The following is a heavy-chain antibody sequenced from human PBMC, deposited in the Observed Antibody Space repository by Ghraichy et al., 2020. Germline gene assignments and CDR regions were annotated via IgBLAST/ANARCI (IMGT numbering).Heavy chain of an antibody. J-gene: IGHJ4*02. Sequence: SETLSLTCAVYGGSFSGYYWSWIRQPPGKGLEWIGEINHSGSTNYNPSLKSRVTISVDTSKNQFSLKLSSVTAADTAVYYCARAPGGTETTGGPFDYWGQGTLVTVSS. CDR3: ARAPGGTETTGGPFDY. CDR1: GGSFSGYY. CDR2: INHSGST. D-gene: IGHD1-1*01. V-gene: IGHV4-34*01.